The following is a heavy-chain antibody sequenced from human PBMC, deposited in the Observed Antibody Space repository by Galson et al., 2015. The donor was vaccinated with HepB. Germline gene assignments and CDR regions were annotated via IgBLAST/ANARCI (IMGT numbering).Heavy chain of an antibody. Sequence: SETLSLTCTVSGGSIISNDYYWVWLRQPPGKGLEWIATIYYSGTTYYNPSLKSRVTISVDTSKNQFSLRLSSVIAADTAVYYCGTLAFTTHYFDHWGQGTLVTVSS. CDR2: IYYSGTT. V-gene: IGHV4-39*07. CDR1: GGSIISNDYY. J-gene: IGHJ4*02. D-gene: IGHD1-1*01. CDR3: GTLAFTTHYFDH.